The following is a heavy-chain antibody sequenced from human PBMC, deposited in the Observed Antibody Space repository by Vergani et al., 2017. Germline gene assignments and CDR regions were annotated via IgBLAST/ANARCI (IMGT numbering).Heavy chain of an antibody. Sequence: QVQLQESGPGLVKSSETLSLTCSVSFDSIRTFYCNWIRQPPGKGLEWIGNIYHSGGAYYNPSLKGRVTISVDTSKNQFSLEEISVTAADTAIYFCALTESFILRYFHWALWGQGTLVTVSS. J-gene: IGHJ4*02. D-gene: IGHD3-9*01. CDR2: IYHSGGA. CDR1: FDSIRTFY. CDR3: ALTESFILRYFHWAL. V-gene: IGHV4-4*08.